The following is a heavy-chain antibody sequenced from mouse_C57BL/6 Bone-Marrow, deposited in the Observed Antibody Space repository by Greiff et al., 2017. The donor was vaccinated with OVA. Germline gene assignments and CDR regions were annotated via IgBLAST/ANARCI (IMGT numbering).Heavy chain of an antibody. CDR3: ARKRDGYSYCMDY. V-gene: IGHV1-19*01. CDR1: GFTFTDYY. D-gene: IGHD2-3*01. J-gene: IGHJ4*01. CDR2: FNPYNGGT. Sequence: EVQLQQSGPVLVKPGASVKLSCTASGFTFTDYYMNWVKQSSGKSLEWIGVFNPYNGGTIYNQTFQGKATLTVDKSSSTVYMELYSLTSEASEVYNCARKRDGYSYCMDYWGQGPSVTVSS.